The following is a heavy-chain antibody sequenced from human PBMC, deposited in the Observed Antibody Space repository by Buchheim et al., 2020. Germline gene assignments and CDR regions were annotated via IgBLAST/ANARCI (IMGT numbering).Heavy chain of an antibody. J-gene: IGHJ4*02. CDR2: HKSTTDGGTT. D-gene: IGHD2-21*02. Sequence: VSGFTFSNAWMQWVRQAPGKGLEWVGRHKSTTDGGTTDYAAPVKGRFTVSRDDSENTLYLQMNSLKTEDTAVYYCTTVFESYCGGDCYPGVDCWGQGTL. CDR3: TTVFESYCGGDCYPGVDC. CDR1: GFTFSNAW. V-gene: IGHV3-15*07.